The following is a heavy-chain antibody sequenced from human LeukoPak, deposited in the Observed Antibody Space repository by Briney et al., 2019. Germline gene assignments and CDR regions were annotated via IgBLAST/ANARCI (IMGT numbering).Heavy chain of an antibody. CDR1: GGSFSGYY. CDR3: ARSGYSYYFDY. Sequence: PSETLSLTCAVYGGSFSGYYWSWIRQPPGKGLEWIEEINHSGSTNYNPSLKSRVTISVDTPKNQFSLKLSSVTAADTAVYYCARSGYSYYFDYWGQGTLVTVSS. J-gene: IGHJ4*02. CDR2: INHSGST. V-gene: IGHV4-34*01. D-gene: IGHD3-3*01.